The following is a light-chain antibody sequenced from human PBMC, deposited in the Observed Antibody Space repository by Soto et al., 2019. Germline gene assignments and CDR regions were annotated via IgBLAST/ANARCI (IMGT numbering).Light chain of an antibody. CDR2: KAS. CDR1: QSISSW. CDR3: QQYNSYST. J-gene: IGKJ1*01. V-gene: IGKV1-5*03. Sequence: DIQMTQSPSTLSASVGDSVTITCRASQSISSWLAWYQQKPGKAPNLLIYKASSLQSGVPSRFSGSGSGTEFALTISSLQPDDFATYYRQQYNSYSTFGQGTKVDIK.